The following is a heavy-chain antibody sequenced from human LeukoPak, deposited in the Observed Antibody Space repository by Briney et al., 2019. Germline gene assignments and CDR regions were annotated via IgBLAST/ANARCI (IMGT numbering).Heavy chain of an antibody. D-gene: IGHD6-13*01. CDR1: GFMFSNYG. Sequence: GGSLRLSCAASGFMFSNYGMNWVRQAPGKGLEWVSYISSSSSTIYYADSVKGRFTISRDNAKNSLYLQMNSLKTEDTAVYYCTTQNLIAAAVLDYWGQGTLVTVSS. V-gene: IGHV3-48*01. CDR3: TTQNLIAAAVLDY. CDR2: ISSSSSTI. J-gene: IGHJ4*02.